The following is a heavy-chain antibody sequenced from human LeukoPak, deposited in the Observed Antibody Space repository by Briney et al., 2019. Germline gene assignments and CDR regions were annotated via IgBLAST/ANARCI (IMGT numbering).Heavy chain of an antibody. D-gene: IGHD7-27*01. CDR1: GGSFSGYY. CDR3: ARQTGAYYYYMDV. J-gene: IGHJ6*03. V-gene: IGHV4-34*01. Sequence: SETLSLTSAVYGGSFSGYYWSWIRQPPGKGREWGGEINHSGSTNYNPSLKSRVTISVDTSKNQFSLKLSSVTAADTAVYYCARQTGAYYYYMDVWGKGTTVTVSS. CDR2: INHSGST.